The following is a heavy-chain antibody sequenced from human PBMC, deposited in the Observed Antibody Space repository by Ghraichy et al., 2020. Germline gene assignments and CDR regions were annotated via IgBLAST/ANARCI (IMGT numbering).Heavy chain of an antibody. V-gene: IGHV3-23*01. D-gene: IGHD6-19*01. CDR1: GFTFSSYA. J-gene: IGHJ4*02. CDR3: AKDFDTSGWSNSAFDY. Sequence: GGSLRLSCAASGFTFSSYAMSWVRQAPGKGLEWVSAISGSGGSTYYADSVKGRFTISRDNSKNTLYLQMNSLRAEDTAVYYCAKDFDTSGWSNSAFDYWGQGTLVTVSS. CDR2: ISGSGGST.